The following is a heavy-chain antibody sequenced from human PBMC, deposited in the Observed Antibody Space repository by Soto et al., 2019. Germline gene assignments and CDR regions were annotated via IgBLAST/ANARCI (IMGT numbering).Heavy chain of an antibody. CDR3: AREKVGDFDWLLYGVYGMDV. J-gene: IGHJ6*02. CDR2: IIPIFGTA. V-gene: IGHV1-69*13. D-gene: IGHD3-9*01. CDR1: GGTFSSYA. Sequence: GASVKVSCKASGGTFSSYAISWVRQAPGQGLEWMGGIIPIFGTANYAQKFQGRVTITADESTSTAYMELSSLRSEDTAVYYCAREKVGDFDWLLYGVYGMDVWGQGTTVTVSS.